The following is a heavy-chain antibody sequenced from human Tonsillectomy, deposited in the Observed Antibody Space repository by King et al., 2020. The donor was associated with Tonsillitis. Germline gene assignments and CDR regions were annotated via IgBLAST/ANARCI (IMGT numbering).Heavy chain of an antibody. V-gene: IGHV4-61*01. J-gene: IGHJ6*02. Sequence: VQLQESGPGLVKPSETLSLTCTVSGGSVSSGRYYWGWIRQPPGKGLEWIGYIYYSGNTNYNPPLRSRVTMSEDTSKNQFSLKLSSVTAADTAVYYCARVYPAADYYYGMDVWGQGTTVTVSS. D-gene: IGHD2-2*01. CDR2: IYYSGNT. CDR3: ARVYPAADYYYGMDV. CDR1: GGSVSSGRYY.